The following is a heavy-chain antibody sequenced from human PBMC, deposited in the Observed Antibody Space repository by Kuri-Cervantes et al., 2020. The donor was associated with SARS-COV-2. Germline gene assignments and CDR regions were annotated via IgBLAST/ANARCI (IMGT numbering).Heavy chain of an antibody. Sequence: SETLSLTCAVYGGSFSGYYWSWIRQPPGKGLEWIGEINHSGSTNYNPSLKSRVTISVDTSKNQFYLKLSSVTAADTAVYYCARGIGSGWSYYFDYWGQGTLVTVSS. CDR3: ARGIGSGWSYYFDY. CDR1: GGSFSGYY. D-gene: IGHD6-19*01. V-gene: IGHV4-34*01. J-gene: IGHJ4*02. CDR2: INHSGST.